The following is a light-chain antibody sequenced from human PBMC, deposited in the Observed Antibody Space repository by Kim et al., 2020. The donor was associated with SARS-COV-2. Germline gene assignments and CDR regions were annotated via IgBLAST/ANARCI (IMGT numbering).Light chain of an antibody. CDR2: EDN. Sequence: KTVTISGTRSSGTIASNYVQWYQQRPGSAPTTVIYEDNQRPSGVPDRFSGSIDSSSNSASLTSSGLKTEDEADYYCQSYDSSNPWVFGGGTQLTVL. V-gene: IGLV6-57*03. CDR1: SGTIASNY. J-gene: IGLJ3*02. CDR3: QSYDSSNPWV.